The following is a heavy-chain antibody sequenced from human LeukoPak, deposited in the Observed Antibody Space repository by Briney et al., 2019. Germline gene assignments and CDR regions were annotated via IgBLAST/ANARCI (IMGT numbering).Heavy chain of an antibody. J-gene: IGHJ6*03. V-gene: IGHV3-15*01. CDR2: IKSKTDGGTT. CDR3: TTDRHCSGGSCFPYYYYYMDV. Sequence: GGSLRLSCAASGFTFSSYGMSWVRQAPGKGLEWVGRIKSKTDGGTTDYAAPVKGRFTISRDDSKNTLYLQMNSLKTEDTAVYYCTTDRHCSGGSCFPYYYYYMDVWGKGTTVTVSS. D-gene: IGHD2-15*01. CDR1: GFTFSSYG.